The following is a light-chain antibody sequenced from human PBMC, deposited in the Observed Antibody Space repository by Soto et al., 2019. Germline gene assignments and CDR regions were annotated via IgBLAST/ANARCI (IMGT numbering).Light chain of an antibody. CDR2: EVS. V-gene: IGLV2-14*01. Sequence: QSVLTQPASVTGSPGQSITISCTGTTSDVGGYNYVSWYQQHPGKAPKHMIYEVSNRPSGVSNRFSGSKSGNTASLTISGLQTSDEADYYCSSYTSGSTLVFGTGTKVTVL. J-gene: IGLJ1*01. CDR1: TSDVGGYNY. CDR3: SSYTSGSTLV.